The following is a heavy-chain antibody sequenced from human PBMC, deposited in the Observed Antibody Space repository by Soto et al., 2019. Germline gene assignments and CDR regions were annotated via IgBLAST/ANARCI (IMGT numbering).Heavy chain of an antibody. CDR2: IYYSGST. CDR1: GDSISSSNYY. Sequence: SETLSLTCTFSGDSISSSNYYWGWIRQPPGKGLEWIGTIYYSGSTNYNPSLKSRVTISVDTSKNQFSLKLSSVTAADTAVYYCARWYYGSGSYYTFDYWGQGTLVTVSS. J-gene: IGHJ4*02. CDR3: ARWYYGSGSYYTFDY. V-gene: IGHV4-39*07. D-gene: IGHD3-10*01.